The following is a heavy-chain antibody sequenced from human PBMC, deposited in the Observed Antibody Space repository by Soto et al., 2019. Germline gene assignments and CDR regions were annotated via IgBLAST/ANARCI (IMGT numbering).Heavy chain of an antibody. V-gene: IGHV3-33*01. D-gene: IGHD4-17*01. CDR2: IWHDGSNK. CDR3: TRPALLVTTFDY. Sequence: QEQLVESGGGVVQPGRSLRLSCAASGFTFSDYAMHWVRQAPGKGLEWVAVIWHDGSNKYYADSVKGRFTISRDNSKNTVYLQTNSLRAEDTAVYYCTRPALLVTTFDYWGQGILGTVSS. CDR1: GFTFSDYA. J-gene: IGHJ4*02.